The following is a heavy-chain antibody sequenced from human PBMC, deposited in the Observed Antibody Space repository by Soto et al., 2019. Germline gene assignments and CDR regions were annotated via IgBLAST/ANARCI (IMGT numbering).Heavy chain of an antibody. CDR1: GGSVTSTDFY. Sequence: KTSETLSLTCTVSGGSVTSTDFYWTWIRQPPGKGLEWIGYISYSGTTNYNPSPKSRVTVSVDRSKNQFSLELGPVTAADTAVYYCAREERAVVTSFDYWGQGTLVTVSS. V-gene: IGHV4-61*08. CDR2: ISYSGTT. J-gene: IGHJ4*02. D-gene: IGHD2-21*02. CDR3: AREERAVVTSFDY.